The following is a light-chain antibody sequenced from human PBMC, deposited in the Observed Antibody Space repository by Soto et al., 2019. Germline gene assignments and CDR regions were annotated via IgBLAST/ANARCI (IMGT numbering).Light chain of an antibody. Sequence: QSALTQPASVSGSPGQSITISCTGTSSDVGGYNSVSWYQQHPGIAPKLMIYEVSNRPSGVSNRFSGSKSGNTASLTISGLQAEDEADYYCSSYTTSSTRVFGGGTKLTVL. CDR2: EVS. CDR1: SSDVGGYNS. V-gene: IGLV2-14*01. J-gene: IGLJ2*01. CDR3: SSYTTSSTRV.